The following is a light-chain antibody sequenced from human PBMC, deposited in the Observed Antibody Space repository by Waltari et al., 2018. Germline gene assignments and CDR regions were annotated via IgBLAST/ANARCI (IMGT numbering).Light chain of an antibody. Sequence: DVQLTQSPSTLSASVGDRVTITCRASESLSHWLDWYQQKPGKAPKFLSYKASNLEGTVPVRFSGSGSETEFTLTISSLQPDDCAIYYCQQYSTYPRTFGQGTKVEIK. CDR1: ESLSHW. J-gene: IGKJ1*01. V-gene: IGKV1-5*03. CDR3: QQYSTYPRT. CDR2: KAS.